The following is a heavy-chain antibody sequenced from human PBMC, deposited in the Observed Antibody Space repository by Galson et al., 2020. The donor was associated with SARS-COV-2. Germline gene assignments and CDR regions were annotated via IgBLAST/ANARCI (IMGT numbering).Heavy chain of an antibody. V-gene: IGHV1-18*04. CDR2: ISAYNGNT. CDR1: GYTFTSYG. CDR3: AREGGYYYDSSGLLDY. D-gene: IGHD3-22*01. Sequence: ASVKVSCKASGYTFTSYGISWVRQAPGQGLEWMGWISAYNGNTNYAQKLQGRVTMTTDTSTSTAYMELRSLRSNDTAVYYCAREGGYYYDSSGLLDYWGQGTLVTVSS. J-gene: IGHJ4*02.